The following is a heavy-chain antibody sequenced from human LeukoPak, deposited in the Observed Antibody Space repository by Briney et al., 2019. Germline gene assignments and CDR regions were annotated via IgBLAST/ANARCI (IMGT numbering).Heavy chain of an antibody. CDR1: GGSISSSSYY. J-gene: IGHJ4*02. CDR2: IYYSGST. V-gene: IGHV4-39*01. CDR3: ARHGAGVHNFDY. Sequence: SETLSLTCTVSGGSISSSSYYWGWIRQPPGKGLEWIGSIYYSGSTYYNPSLKSRVTISVDTSKNQFSLKLSSVTAADTAVYYCARHGAGVHNFDYWGQGTLVTVSS. D-gene: IGHD1-1*01.